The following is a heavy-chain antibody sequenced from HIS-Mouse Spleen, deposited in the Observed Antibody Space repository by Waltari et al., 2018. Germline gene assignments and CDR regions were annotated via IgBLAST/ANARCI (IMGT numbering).Heavy chain of an antibody. CDR2: IYYSGST. V-gene: IGHV4-39*07. Sequence: QLQLQESGPGLVKPSETLSLTCTVSGGFISSSTYSWCWIRQPPGKGLEWIGSIYYSGSTYYNPSLKSRVTISVDTSKNQFSLKLSSVTAADTAVYYCAREIPYSSSWYDWYFDLWGRGTLVTVSS. J-gene: IGHJ2*01. CDR1: GGFISSSTYS. D-gene: IGHD6-13*01. CDR3: AREIPYSSSWYDWYFDL.